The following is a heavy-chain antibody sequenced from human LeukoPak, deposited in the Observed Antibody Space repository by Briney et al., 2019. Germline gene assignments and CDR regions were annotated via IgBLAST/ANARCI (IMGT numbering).Heavy chain of an antibody. Sequence: SETLSLTCAVYGGSFRGYYWSWIRQPPGKGLEWIGETDQSGSTNYNPSLKSRVTITIDTSKNQFSLKLNSVTAADTAVYYCAINDGSGSYYKSDYWGQGTLVTVSS. J-gene: IGHJ4*02. D-gene: IGHD3-10*01. CDR3: AINDGSGSYYKSDY. V-gene: IGHV4-34*01. CDR1: GGSFRGYY. CDR2: TDQSGST.